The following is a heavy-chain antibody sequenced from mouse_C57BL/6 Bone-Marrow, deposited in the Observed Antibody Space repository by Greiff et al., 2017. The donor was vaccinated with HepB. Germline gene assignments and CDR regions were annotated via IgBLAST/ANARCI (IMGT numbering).Heavy chain of an antibody. V-gene: IGHV1-7*01. CDR3: ARGNWDVGY. D-gene: IGHD4-1*01. Sequence: QVQLQQPGAELVRPGSSVKLSCKASGYTFTSYWMHWVKQRPGQGLEWIGYINPSSGYTKYNQKFKDKATLTADKSSSTAYMQLSSLTYEDSAVYYCARGNWDVGYWGQGTTLTVSS. CDR2: INPSSGYT. J-gene: IGHJ2*01. CDR1: GYTFTSYW.